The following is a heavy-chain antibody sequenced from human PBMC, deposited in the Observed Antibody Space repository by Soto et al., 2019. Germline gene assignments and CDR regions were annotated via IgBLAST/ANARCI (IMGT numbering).Heavy chain of an antibody. CDR2: IPHTGASA. CDR3: VRDPDSGTYTKFNI. D-gene: IGHD1-26*01. V-gene: IGHV3-23*01. J-gene: IGHJ4*02. Sequence: PGGSLRLSCAASAFTFSNYAINWVRQAPGKGLEWVSSIPHTGASASYADSVEGRFTTSRDNSRNTVYLQMSSLRPEDTAVYYCVRDPDSGTYTKFNIWGQGTLVTVSS. CDR1: AFTFSNYA.